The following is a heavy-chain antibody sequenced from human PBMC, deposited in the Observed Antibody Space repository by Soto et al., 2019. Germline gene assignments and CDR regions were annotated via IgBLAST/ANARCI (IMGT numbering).Heavy chain of an antibody. J-gene: IGHJ4*02. CDR3: ARANYDFWSGYYYYHY. V-gene: IGHV4-34*01. Sequence: SETLSLTCAVYGGSFSGYYWSWIRQPPGKGLEWIGEINHSGSTNYNPSLKSRVTISVDTSKNQFSLKLSSVTAADTAVYYCARANYDFWSGYYYYHYWGQGTLVTVSS. D-gene: IGHD3-3*01. CDR2: INHSGST. CDR1: GGSFSGYY.